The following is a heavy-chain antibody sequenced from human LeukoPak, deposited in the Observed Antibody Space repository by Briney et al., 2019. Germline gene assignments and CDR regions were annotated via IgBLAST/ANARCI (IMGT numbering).Heavy chain of an antibody. Sequence: ASVKVSCKASGYSFTDYYLHWVRQAHGQGLEWMGWMKPESGKTGTAQRFQGRVTLTRDTSTSTAYMEVTRLTSDDTAIYYCARDKNPTVFDYWGQGTLVTVSS. V-gene: IGHV1-2*02. J-gene: IGHJ4*01. CDR3: ARDKNPTVFDY. CDR1: GYSFTDYY. CDR2: MKPESGKT.